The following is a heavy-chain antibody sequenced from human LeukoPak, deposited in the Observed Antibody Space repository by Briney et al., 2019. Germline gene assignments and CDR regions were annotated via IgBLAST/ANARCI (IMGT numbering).Heavy chain of an antibody. Sequence: GGSLRLSCAASGFTFSSYWMSWVRQAPGKGLEWVANIKQGGSEKYYVDSVKGRFTISRDNAKNSLYLQMNSLRAEDTAVYYCANGGSYAAPSDYWGQGTLVTVSS. CDR3: ANGGSYAAPSDY. J-gene: IGHJ4*02. CDR2: IKQGGSEK. V-gene: IGHV3-7*01. CDR1: GFTFSSYW. D-gene: IGHD1-26*01.